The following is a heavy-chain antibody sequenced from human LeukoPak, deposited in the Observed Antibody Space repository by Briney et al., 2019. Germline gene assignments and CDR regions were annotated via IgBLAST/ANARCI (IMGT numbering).Heavy chain of an antibody. D-gene: IGHD6-13*01. CDR3: ARGPTAGDPFYYFDY. Sequence: SETLSLTCTVSGGSISSCYWSWIRQQPGKGLEGIGYIYYSGSTNYNPSLKSRVTISVNTSQDQFSLKLSSVTAADTAVYYCARGPTAGDPFYYFDYWGQGTLVTVSS. J-gene: IGHJ4*02. V-gene: IGHV4-59*01. CDR1: GGSISSCY. CDR2: IYYSGST.